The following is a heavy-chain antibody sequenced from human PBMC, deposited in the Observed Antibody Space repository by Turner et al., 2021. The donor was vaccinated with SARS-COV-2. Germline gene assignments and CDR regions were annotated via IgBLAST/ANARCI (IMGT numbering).Heavy chain of an antibody. V-gene: IGHV4-59*01. J-gene: IGHJ5*02. D-gene: IGHD3-10*01. CDR1: GASISSYY. CDR2: IYYRGSS. CDR3: ARELTNNWFDP. Sequence: QLLLQASAPGLVKPSATLSPTCTVSGASISSYYWAWIRQPRGKRLEWIGYIYYRGSSNYNPSVKSRVTISVDTSKNQFALKLTSVTAADTAVYFCARELTNNWFDPWGQGTLVTVSS.